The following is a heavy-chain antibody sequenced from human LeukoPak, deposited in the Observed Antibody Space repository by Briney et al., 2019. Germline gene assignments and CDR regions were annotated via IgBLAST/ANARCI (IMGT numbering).Heavy chain of an antibody. CDR1: GFTFSSYD. J-gene: IGHJ3*02. Sequence: GGSLRLSCAASGFTFSSYDMHWVRQATGKGLEWVSAIGTAGDTYYPGSVKGRFTISRENAKNSLYLQMNSLRAEDTAVYYCGTDHTGYSSGWRAFDIWGQGTMVTVSS. D-gene: IGHD6-19*01. CDR2: IGTAGDT. CDR3: GTDHTGYSSGWRAFDI. V-gene: IGHV3-13*01.